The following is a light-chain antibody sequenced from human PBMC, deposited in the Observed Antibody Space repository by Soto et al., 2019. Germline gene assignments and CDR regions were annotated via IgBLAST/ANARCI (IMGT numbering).Light chain of an antibody. CDR1: QSISSY. CDR3: QQSYSTPPLP. V-gene: IGKV1-39*01. CDR2: AAS. Sequence: DIQMTQSPSSLSASVGDRVTITCRASQSISSYLNWYQQKPGKAPKLLIYAASSLQSGVPSRFSGSGSETEFSLTISSLQPEDFATYYCQQSYSTPPLPFGGGTKVEIK. J-gene: IGKJ4*01.